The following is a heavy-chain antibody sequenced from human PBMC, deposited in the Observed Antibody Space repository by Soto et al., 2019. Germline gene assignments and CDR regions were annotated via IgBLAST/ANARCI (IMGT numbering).Heavy chain of an antibody. J-gene: IGHJ6*02. CDR2: ISSSSNTI. CDR1: GFTFSSYS. D-gene: IGHD1-26*01. CDR3: VRGVPWDQTYFWYGMDV. V-gene: IGHV3-48*02. Sequence: PGGSLRLSCAASGFTFSSYSMNWVRQAPGKGLQWISYISSSSNTIYYADSVKGRFTISRDYAKNSLYLQMNSLTDEDTAVYYCVRGVPWDQTYFWYGMDVWGQGTTVTVSS.